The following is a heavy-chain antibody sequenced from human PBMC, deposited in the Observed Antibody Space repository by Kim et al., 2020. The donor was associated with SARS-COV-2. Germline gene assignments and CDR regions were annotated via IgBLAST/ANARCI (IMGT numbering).Heavy chain of an antibody. D-gene: IGHD6-19*01. CDR2: A. V-gene: IGHV1-69*02. Sequence: ANYAQKFQGRVTITADKSTSTAYMELSSLRSEDTAVYYCASFGQWPIHDYWGQGTLVTVSS. J-gene: IGHJ4*02. CDR3: ASFGQWPIHDY.